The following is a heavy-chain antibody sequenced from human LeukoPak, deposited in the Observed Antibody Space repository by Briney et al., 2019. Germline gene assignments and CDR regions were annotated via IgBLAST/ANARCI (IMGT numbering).Heavy chain of an antibody. CDR2: IYTSGST. CDR3: ARETTGLARYFDY. D-gene: IGHD4-11*01. CDR1: GNSISSYY. Sequence: PSETLSLTCTVSGNSISSYYWSWIRQPAGKGLEWIGHIYTSGSTNYNPSLKSRVTMSVDTSKNQFSLSLSSVTAADTAFYYCARETTGLARYFDYWGQGTLVTVSS. V-gene: IGHV4-4*07. J-gene: IGHJ4*02.